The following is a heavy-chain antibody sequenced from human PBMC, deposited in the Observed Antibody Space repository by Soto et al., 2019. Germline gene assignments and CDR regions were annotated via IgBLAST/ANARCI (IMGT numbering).Heavy chain of an antibody. J-gene: IGHJ3*02. Sequence: GGSLRLSCAASGFTFSRYSMNWVRQAPGKGLEWVSSISSSSSYIYYADSVKGRFTISRDNAKNSLYLQMNSLRAEDTAVYYCARDTAGEDAFDIWGQGTMVTVSS. CDR2: ISSSSSYI. V-gene: IGHV3-21*01. D-gene: IGHD6-19*01. CDR1: GFTFSRYS. CDR3: ARDTAGEDAFDI.